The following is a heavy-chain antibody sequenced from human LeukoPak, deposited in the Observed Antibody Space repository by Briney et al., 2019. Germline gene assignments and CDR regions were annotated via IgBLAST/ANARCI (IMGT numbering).Heavy chain of an antibody. V-gene: IGHV4-34*01. Sequence: SETLSLTCAVYGGSFSGYYWSWIRQPPGKGLEWIGEINHSGSTNYNPSLKSRVTISVDTSKNQFSLKLSSVTAADTAVYYCARRRRIVVVPASTWFDPWGQGTLVTVSS. D-gene: IGHD2-2*01. J-gene: IGHJ5*02. CDR1: GGSFSGYY. CDR3: ARRRRIVVVPASTWFDP. CDR2: INHSGST.